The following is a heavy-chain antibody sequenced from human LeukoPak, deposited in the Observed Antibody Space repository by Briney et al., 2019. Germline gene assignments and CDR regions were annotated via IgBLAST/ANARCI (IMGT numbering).Heavy chain of an antibody. J-gene: IGHJ4*02. Sequence: ASVKVSCKASGYTFTDYYMHWVRQAPGQGLEWMGWISAYNGNTNYAQKLQGRVTMTTDTSTSTAYMELRSLRSDDTAVYYCARDSLGDYNRESVYWGQGTLVTVSS. V-gene: IGHV1-18*04. D-gene: IGHD4-17*01. CDR3: ARDSLGDYNRESVY. CDR1: GYTFTDYY. CDR2: ISAYNGNT.